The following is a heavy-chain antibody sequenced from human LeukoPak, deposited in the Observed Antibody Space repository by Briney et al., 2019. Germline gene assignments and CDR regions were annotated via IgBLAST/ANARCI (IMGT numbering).Heavy chain of an antibody. V-gene: IGHV3-43*01. Sequence: SGGSLRLSCAASGFTFDDNTMHWVRHTPGRGLEWVSFITWKSHRTHYADSVRGRFTVSRDNSKDSMHLEMNSLKTEDTGLYHCASEVGYRSLGYLGQGTLVTVSS. J-gene: IGHJ4*02. CDR3: ASEVGYRSLGY. CDR1: GFTFDDNT. CDR2: ITWKSHRT. D-gene: IGHD3-3*01.